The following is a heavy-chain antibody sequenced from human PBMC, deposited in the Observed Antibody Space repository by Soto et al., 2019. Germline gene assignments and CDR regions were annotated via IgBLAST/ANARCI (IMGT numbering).Heavy chain of an antibody. J-gene: IGHJ4*02. CDR1: GASISTYY. CDR2: IYSSGST. V-gene: IGHV4-4*07. CDR3: ARGFGSDWYYFDS. D-gene: IGHD2-15*01. Sequence: SETLSLTCTVSGASISTYYWSWIRQTAEKRLEWIGRIYSSGSTIYSPSLKSRVTMSLDTSKNRFSLKLTSVTAADTAVYYCARGFGSDWYYFDSWGQGILVTVSS.